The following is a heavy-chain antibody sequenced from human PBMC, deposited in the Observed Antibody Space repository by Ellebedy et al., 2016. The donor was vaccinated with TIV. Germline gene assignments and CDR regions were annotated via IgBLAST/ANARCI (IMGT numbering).Heavy chain of an antibody. CDR3: ARDVAPSGLENYFDY. CDR2: IWYDGSNK. D-gene: IGHD1-26*01. V-gene: IGHV3-33*08. J-gene: IGHJ4*02. CDR1: GFTFSSYG. Sequence: PGGSLRLSCAASGFTFSSYGMHRVRQAPGKGLEWVAVIWYDGSNKYYVDSVKGRFTISRDNSKNTLYLQMNSLRAEDTAVYYCARDVAPSGLENYFDYWGQGTLVTVSS.